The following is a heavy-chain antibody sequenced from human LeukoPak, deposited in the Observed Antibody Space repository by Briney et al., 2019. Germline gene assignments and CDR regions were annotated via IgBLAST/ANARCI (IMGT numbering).Heavy chain of an antibody. CDR1: GGSISSGSYY. CDR2: IYTSGST. CDR3: ARGLNSGSYGN. V-gene: IGHV4-61*02. J-gene: IGHJ4*02. D-gene: IGHD1-26*01. Sequence: SETLSLTCTVSGGSISSGSYYWRWIRQPAGKGLEWIGRIYTSGSTNYNPSLKSRVTISVDTSKNQFSLKLSSVTAADTAVYYCARGLNSGSYGNWGQGTLVTVSS.